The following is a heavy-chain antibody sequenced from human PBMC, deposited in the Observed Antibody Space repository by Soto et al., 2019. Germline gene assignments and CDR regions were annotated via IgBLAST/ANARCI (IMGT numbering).Heavy chain of an antibody. D-gene: IGHD2-2*01. CDR3: ARGLTYCSSTTCAETRFDP. CDR1: AGSFSDNY. V-gene: IGHV4-34*01. Sequence: SETLSLTCAVYAGSFSDNYWSWIRQPPGKGLEWIGEINQSGSTNYSPSLKSRVTISVDTSKNQFSLKLTSVTAADTAVYYCARGLTYCSSTTCAETRFDPWRQGTLVTVSS. CDR2: INQSGST. J-gene: IGHJ5*02.